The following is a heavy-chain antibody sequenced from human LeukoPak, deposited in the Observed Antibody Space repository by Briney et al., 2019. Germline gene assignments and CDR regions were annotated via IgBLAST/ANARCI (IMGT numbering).Heavy chain of an antibody. CDR3: ARDRTGWLQGPYYYMDV. D-gene: IGHD5-24*01. CDR2: ISSSGSTI. Sequence: GGSLRLSCAVSGFTFSDYYMSWIRQAPGKGLEWVSYISSSGSTIYCADSVKGRFTISRDNAKNSLYLQMNSLRAEDTAVYYCARDRTGWLQGPYYYMDVWGKGTTVTVSS. J-gene: IGHJ6*03. V-gene: IGHV3-11*01. CDR1: GFTFSDYY.